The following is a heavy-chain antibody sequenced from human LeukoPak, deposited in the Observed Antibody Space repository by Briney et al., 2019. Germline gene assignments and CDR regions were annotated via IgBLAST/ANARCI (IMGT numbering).Heavy chain of an antibody. Sequence: SETLSLTCIVSGDSLSSGNYYWTWIRQPAGKGLEWIGEINHSGSTNYNPSLKSRVTISVDTSKNQFSLKLSSVTAADTAVYYCARRRGSSSWYSLGEFDYWGQGTLVTVSS. D-gene: IGHD6-13*01. CDR2: INHSGST. CDR1: GDSLSSGNYY. V-gene: IGHV4-61*10. J-gene: IGHJ4*02. CDR3: ARRRGSSSWYSLGEFDY.